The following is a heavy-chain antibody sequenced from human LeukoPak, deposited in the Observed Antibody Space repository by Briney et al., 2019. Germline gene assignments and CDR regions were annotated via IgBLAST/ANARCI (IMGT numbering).Heavy chain of an antibody. CDR2: INHSGST. Sequence: PSETLSLTCAVYGGSFSGYYWSWIRQPPGKGLEWIGEINHSGSTNYNPSLKSRVTISVDTSKNQFSLKLSSVTAADTAVYYCARATYYDILTGYYKSEYYYYMDVWGKGTTVTISS. D-gene: IGHD3-9*01. J-gene: IGHJ6*03. V-gene: IGHV4-34*01. CDR1: GGSFSGYY. CDR3: ARATYYDILTGYYKSEYYYYMDV.